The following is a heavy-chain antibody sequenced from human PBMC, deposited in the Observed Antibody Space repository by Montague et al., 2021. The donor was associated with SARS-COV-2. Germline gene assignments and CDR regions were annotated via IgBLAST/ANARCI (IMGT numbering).Heavy chain of an antibody. D-gene: IGHD6-13*01. Sequence: SETLSLTCTVSGASISSSSYYWGWIRQPPGKGLEWIGSIYYSGSTYYKPSLRSRVTISVDTSKNQFSLKLSSVTAADTAVYYCARVGRQQLVRLSGMDVWGQGTTVTVSS. CDR1: GASISSSSYY. J-gene: IGHJ6*02. CDR3: ARVGRQQLVRLSGMDV. CDR2: IYYSGST. V-gene: IGHV4-39*07.